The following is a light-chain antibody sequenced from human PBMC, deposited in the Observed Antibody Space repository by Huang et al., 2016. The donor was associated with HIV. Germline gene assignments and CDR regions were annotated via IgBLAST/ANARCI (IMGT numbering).Light chain of an antibody. J-gene: IGKJ2*01. Sequence: EIVLTQSPATLSLSPGERATLSCRASRSVSNYLAWYQQKPGQAPRLLIYDASARATGIPGRVSGSGSGTDFTLTISSLEPEDFAVYYCQQRSNTFGQGTKLEIK. CDR3: QQRSNT. CDR2: DAS. V-gene: IGKV3-11*01. CDR1: RSVSNY.